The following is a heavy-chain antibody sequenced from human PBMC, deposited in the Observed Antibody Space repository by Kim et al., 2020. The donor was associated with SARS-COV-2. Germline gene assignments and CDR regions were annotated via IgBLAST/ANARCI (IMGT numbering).Heavy chain of an antibody. J-gene: IGHJ6*02. D-gene: IGHD3-22*01. Sequence: GNTKYSQKFQGRVTITRDTSASTAYMELSSLRSEDTAVYYCARRWLGMDVWGQGTTVTVSS. CDR3: ARRWLGMDV. CDR2: GNT. V-gene: IGHV1-3*01.